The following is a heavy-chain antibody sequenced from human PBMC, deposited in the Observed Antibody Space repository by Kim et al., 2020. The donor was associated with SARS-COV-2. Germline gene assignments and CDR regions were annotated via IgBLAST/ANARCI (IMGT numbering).Heavy chain of an antibody. Sequence: ASVKVSCNASGYTFTSHKIHWVRQAPGQGLEWMGIITPIDGFTNYAQKFQGRVTMTRDMSTSTVDMELSSLRSEDTAVYYCARDNIDWSFDYWGQGALVTVS. V-gene: IGHV1-46*01. CDR3: ARDNIDWSFDY. D-gene: IGHD3-9*01. CDR2: ITPIDGFT. CDR1: GYTFTSHK. J-gene: IGHJ4*02.